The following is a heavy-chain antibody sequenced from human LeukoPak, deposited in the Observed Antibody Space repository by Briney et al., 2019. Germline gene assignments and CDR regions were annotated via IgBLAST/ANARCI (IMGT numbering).Heavy chain of an antibody. CDR2: ISTDGSRI. V-gene: IGHV3-64*02. CDR1: GSTFSNYA. Sequence: GGSLRHSCAASGSTFSNYAMYWVRQAPGKGLEYVSVISTDGSRIYYADSVKGRFTISRDNSKNTLYLQMGSLRAEDMAVYYCTRGVAISTSGWYDTFDYWGQGALVTVSS. J-gene: IGHJ4*02. CDR3: TRGVAISTSGWYDTFDY. D-gene: IGHD6-19*01.